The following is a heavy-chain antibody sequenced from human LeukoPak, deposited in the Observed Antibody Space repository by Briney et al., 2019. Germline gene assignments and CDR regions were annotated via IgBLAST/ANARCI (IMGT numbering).Heavy chain of an antibody. CDR1: GFTFSSYA. Sequence: GGSLRLSCAASGFTFSSYAMSWVRQAPGKGLEWVSAISGSGGSTYYADSVKGRCTISRDNSKNTLYLQMNSLRAEDTAVYYCAKDGSGRDEPYYFDYWGQGTLVTVSS. CDR2: ISGSGGST. D-gene: IGHD3-10*01. CDR3: AKDGSGRDEPYYFDY. J-gene: IGHJ4*02. V-gene: IGHV3-23*01.